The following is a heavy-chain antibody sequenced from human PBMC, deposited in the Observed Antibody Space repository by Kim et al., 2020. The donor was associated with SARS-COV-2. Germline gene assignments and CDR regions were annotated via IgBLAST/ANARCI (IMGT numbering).Heavy chain of an antibody. CDR3: ARDLETIVVVVAATYFDY. J-gene: IGHJ4*02. CDR1: GYTFTSYG. Sequence: ASVKVSCKASGYTFTSYGISWVRRAPGQGLEWMGWISAYNGNTNYAQKLQGRVTMTTDTSTSTAYMELRSLRSDDTAVYYCARDLETIVVVVAATYFDYWGQGTLVTVSS. CDR2: ISAYNGNT. V-gene: IGHV1-18*01. D-gene: IGHD2-15*01.